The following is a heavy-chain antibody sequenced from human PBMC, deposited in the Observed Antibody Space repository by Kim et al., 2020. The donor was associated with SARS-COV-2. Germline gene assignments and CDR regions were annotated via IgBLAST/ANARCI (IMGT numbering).Heavy chain of an antibody. D-gene: IGHD2-8*01. CDR1: GGSFSGYY. J-gene: IGHJ4*02. CDR3: ARGLNGGYYFDY. V-gene: IGHV4-34*01. CDR2: INHSGST. Sequence: SETLSLTCAVYGGSFSGYYWSWIRQPPGKGLEWIGEINHSGSTNYNPSLKSRVTISVDTSKNQFSLKLSSVTAADTAVYYCARGLNGGYYFDYWGQGTLVTVSS.